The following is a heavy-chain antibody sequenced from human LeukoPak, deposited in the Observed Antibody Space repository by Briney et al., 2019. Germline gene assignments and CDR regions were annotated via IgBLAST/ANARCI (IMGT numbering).Heavy chain of an antibody. J-gene: IGHJ4*02. D-gene: IGHD6-19*01. V-gene: IGHV4-34*01. Sequence: LETLSLTCAVYGGSFSGYYWSWIRQPPGKGLEWIGEINHSGSTNYNPSLKSRVAISVDTSKNQFSLKLSSVTAADTAVYYCARGTGSSGWYYFDYWGQGTLVTVSS. CDR3: ARGTGSSGWYYFDY. CDR2: INHSGST. CDR1: GGSFSGYY.